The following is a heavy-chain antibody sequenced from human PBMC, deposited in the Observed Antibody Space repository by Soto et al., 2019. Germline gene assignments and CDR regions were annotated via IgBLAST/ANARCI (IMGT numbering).Heavy chain of an antibody. Sequence: PSETLSLTCTVSGGSISSGGYYWSWIRQHPGKGLEWIGYIYYSGSTYYNPSLKSRVTISVDTSKNQFSLKLSSVTAADTAVYYCARVPLYPPPMGYYYGMDVWGQGTTVTVSS. D-gene: IGHD2-8*01. J-gene: IGHJ6*02. CDR3: ARVPLYPPPMGYYYGMDV. CDR2: IYYSGST. V-gene: IGHV4-31*03. CDR1: GGSISSGGYY.